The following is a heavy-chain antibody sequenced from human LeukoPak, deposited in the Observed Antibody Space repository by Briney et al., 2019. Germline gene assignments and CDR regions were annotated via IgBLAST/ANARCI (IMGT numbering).Heavy chain of an antibody. V-gene: IGHV3-74*01. D-gene: IGHD4-23*01. J-gene: IGHJ4*02. CDR1: GFTVSSYW. Sequence: PGGSLRLSCAASGFTVSSYWMHWVRQAPGKGLVWVSRINRDGRTLSYAGSVKGRFTISRDNAKNTLYLQMNSLRSEDTAVYYCARDFGGNSDYWGQGTLVTVSS. CDR3: ARDFGGNSDY. CDR2: INRDGRTL.